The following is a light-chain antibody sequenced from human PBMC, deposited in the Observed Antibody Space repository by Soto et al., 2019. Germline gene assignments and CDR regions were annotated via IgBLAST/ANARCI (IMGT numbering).Light chain of an antibody. V-gene: IGKV3-20*01. CDR1: QSVRNNY. CDR2: GAS. J-gene: IGKJ1*01. CDR3: QQYGNSPQT. Sequence: EIVLTQSPGTLSLSPGERATLSCRASQSVRNNYLAWYQQKPGQAPRFLIFGASARATGIPDRFSGGGSGTDFTLSISRLEPEDFAVYYCQQYGNSPQTFGQGTKV.